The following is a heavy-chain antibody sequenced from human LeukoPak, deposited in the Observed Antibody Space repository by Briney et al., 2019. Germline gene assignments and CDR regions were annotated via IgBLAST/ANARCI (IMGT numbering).Heavy chain of an antibody. CDR1: GASISSYY. CDR3: ARDRGGMATDFDF. V-gene: IGHV4-59*01. Sequence: PSETLSLTCTVSGASISSYYWSWIRQPPGKGLEWIGYIYYSGTTNYNPSLKSRVTMSVDSSKSQFSLNLSSVTAADTAVYYCARDRGGMATDFDFWGQGTLVTVSS. CDR2: IYYSGTT. J-gene: IGHJ4*02. D-gene: IGHD1-14*01.